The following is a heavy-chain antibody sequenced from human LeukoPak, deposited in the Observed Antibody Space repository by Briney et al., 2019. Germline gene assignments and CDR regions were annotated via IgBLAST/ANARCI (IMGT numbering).Heavy chain of an antibody. V-gene: IGHV4-34*01. CDR3: ARGTSISYSSSWYVVYYGMDV. CDR1: GGSISSYY. Sequence: SETLSLTCTVSGGSISSYYWSWIRQPPGKGLEWIGEINHSGSTNYNPSLKSRVTISVDTSKNQFPLKLSSVTAADTAVYYCARGTSISYSSSWYVVYYGMDVWGQGTTVTVSS. D-gene: IGHD6-13*01. CDR2: INHSGST. J-gene: IGHJ6*02.